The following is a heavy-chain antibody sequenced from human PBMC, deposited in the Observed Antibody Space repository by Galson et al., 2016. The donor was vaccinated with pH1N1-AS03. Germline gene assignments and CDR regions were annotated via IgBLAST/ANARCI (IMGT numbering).Heavy chain of an antibody. Sequence: SLRLSCAASGFTFSDYYMSWIRQAPGKGLEWISCITSSGGSGPTIYYADSVKGRFTISRDNAKNSLYLQMNSLRADDTAVYYCARGWYDIWTRYLVDPFDYWGQGALVTVSS. V-gene: IGHV3-11*01. D-gene: IGHD3-9*01. J-gene: IGHJ4*02. CDR2: ITSSGGSGPTI. CDR1: GFTFSDYY. CDR3: ARGWYDIWTRYLVDPFDY.